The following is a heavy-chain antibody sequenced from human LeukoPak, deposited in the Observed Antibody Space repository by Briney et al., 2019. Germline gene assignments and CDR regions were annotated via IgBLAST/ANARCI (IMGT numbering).Heavy chain of an antibody. CDR2: INTDSSTI. CDR3: ARATSTSGPTFDY. Sequence: QSGGSLRLSCAASGFTFSTYRMNWVRQAPGKGLEWLSYINTDSSTIYYTDSLKGRFTISRDNAKNSLYLQMNSLRDEDTAVYYCARATSTSGPTFDYWGQGTLVTGSS. J-gene: IGHJ4*02. CDR1: GFTFSTYR. D-gene: IGHD6-19*01. V-gene: IGHV3-48*02.